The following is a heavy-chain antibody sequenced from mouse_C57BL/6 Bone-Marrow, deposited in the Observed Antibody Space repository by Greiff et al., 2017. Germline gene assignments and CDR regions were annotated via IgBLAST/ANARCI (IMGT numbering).Heavy chain of an antibody. J-gene: IGHJ2*01. CDR2: IYPRSGNT. CDR3: ARWGGSYYFDY. CDR1: GYTFTSHW. D-gene: IGHD1-1*01. Sequence: QVQLQQPGAELVKPGASVKLSCKASGYTFTSHWMHWVKQRPGRGLEWIGEIYPRSGNTYYNEKFKGKATLTADKSSSTAYMELRSLTSEDSAVYFCARWGGSYYFDYWGQGTTLTVSS. V-gene: IGHV1-55*01.